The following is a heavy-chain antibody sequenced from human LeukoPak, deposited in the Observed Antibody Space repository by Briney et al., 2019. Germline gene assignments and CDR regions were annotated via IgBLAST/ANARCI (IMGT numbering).Heavy chain of an antibody. Sequence: PGGSLRLSCAASGFTFSSYGMHWVRQAPGKGLEWVAVISYDGSNKYYADSVKGRFTISRDNSKNTLYLQMNSLRAEDTAVYYCARDGFRSPHFDYWGQGTLVTVSS. D-gene: IGHD1-26*01. CDR3: ARDGFRSPHFDY. CDR1: GFTFSSYG. CDR2: ISYDGSNK. V-gene: IGHV3-30*19. J-gene: IGHJ4*02.